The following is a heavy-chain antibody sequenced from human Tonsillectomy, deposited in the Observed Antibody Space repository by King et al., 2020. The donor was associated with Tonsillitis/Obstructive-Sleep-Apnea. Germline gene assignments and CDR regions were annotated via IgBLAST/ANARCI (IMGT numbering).Heavy chain of an antibody. J-gene: IGHJ6*02. V-gene: IGHV3-30*04. CDR1: GFSFSSYA. Sequence: HVQLVESGGGVVQPGRSLRLSCAASGFSFSSYAIHWVRQAPGKGLEWVAVISYDGSNKYYADSVKGRSTISRDNFKNTLYLQMNSLRAEDTAVYYCARDTGGSGGGHYYYGMDVWGQGTTVTVSS. CDR3: ARDTGGSGGGHYYYGMDV. CDR2: ISYDGSNK. D-gene: IGHD6-19*01.